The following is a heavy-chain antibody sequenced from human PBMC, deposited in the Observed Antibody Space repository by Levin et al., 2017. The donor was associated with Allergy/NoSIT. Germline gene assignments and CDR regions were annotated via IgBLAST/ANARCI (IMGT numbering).Heavy chain of an antibody. D-gene: IGHD3-16*02. Sequence: GGSLRLSCTGSGFTFGDYAMSWVRQAPGKGLEWVGFIRNKAHGGTTEYAASVKGRLTISRDDSKSISYLQMNSLKTEDTAVYFCARGGPPNYDYNWGSYRDGYSDYWGQGTLVTVSS. CDR3: ARGGPPNYDYNWGSYRDGYSDY. CDR1: GFTFGDYA. J-gene: IGHJ4*02. V-gene: IGHV3-49*04. CDR2: IRNKAHGGTT.